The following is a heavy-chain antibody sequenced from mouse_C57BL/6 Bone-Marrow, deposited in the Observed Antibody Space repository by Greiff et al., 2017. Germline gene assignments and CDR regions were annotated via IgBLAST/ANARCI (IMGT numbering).Heavy chain of an antibody. CDR1: GFTFSSYG. J-gene: IGHJ1*03. CDR3: ARRNSHYYCGSSYGDV. D-gene: IGHD1-1*01. Sequence: DVHLVESGGDLVKPGGSLKLSCAASGFTFSSYGMSWVRQTPDKRLEWVATISSGGSYTYYPDSAKGRFTISRDNAKNTQYLQMSSLKSEDTAMYYCARRNSHYYCGSSYGDVWGTGTTVTVSS. V-gene: IGHV5-6*01. CDR2: ISSGGSYT.